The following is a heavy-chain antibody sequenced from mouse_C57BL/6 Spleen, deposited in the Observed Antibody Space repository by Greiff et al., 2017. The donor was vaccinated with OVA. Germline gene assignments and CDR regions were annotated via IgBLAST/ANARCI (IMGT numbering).Heavy chain of an antibody. D-gene: IGHD1-1*01. CDR3: TRDGDYYGSSLGDWFAY. V-gene: IGHV5-9-1*02. CDR2: ISSGGDYI. J-gene: IGHJ3*01. Sequence: EVKLVESGEGLVKPGGSLKLSCAASGFTFSSYAMPWVRQTPEKRLEWVAYISSGGDYIYYADTVKGRFTISRDNARNTLYLQMSSLKSEDTAMYYCTRDGDYYGSSLGDWFAYWGQGTLVTVSA. CDR1: GFTFSSYA.